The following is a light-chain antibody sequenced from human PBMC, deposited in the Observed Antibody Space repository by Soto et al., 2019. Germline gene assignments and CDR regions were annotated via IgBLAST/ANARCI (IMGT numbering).Light chain of an antibody. Sequence: EIVLTQSPGTLSFSPGERATVSCRASQSVSSSHLAWYQHKPGQAPRLLMYAVSTRPTGIPARFSDSGSGTEFTLTISSLQSEDFAVYYCQQYNNWPRTFGQGTKVDIK. CDR3: QQYNNWPRT. J-gene: IGKJ1*01. V-gene: IGKV3-15*01. CDR2: AVS. CDR1: QSVSSSH.